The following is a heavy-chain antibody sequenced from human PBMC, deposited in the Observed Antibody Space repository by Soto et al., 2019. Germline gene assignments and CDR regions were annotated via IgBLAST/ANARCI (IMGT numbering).Heavy chain of an antibody. D-gene: IGHD3-22*01. V-gene: IGHV4-59*01. CDR3: ARFSPPRKSYDSNPGWFDP. J-gene: IGHJ5*02. CDR1: CGSLNSDY. Sequence: PSETLSLTCTVSCGSLNSDYWTWIRQSPGKGLEWIGYVSSTGSTNYNPSLKSRLTMSLDTSTNEVSLSLTSVTAADAAVYFCARFSPPRKSYDSNPGWFDPWGQGIMVTVSS. CDR2: VSSTGST.